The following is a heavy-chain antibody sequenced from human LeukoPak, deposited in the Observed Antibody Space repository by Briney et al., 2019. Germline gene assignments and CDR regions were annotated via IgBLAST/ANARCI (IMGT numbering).Heavy chain of an antibody. CDR3: ANGDDYFDN. Sequence: PGGSLRLSCAASGFTFSSYAMSWVRQAPGKGLEWVSSISGSGRSTYYADSVKGRFTISRDNSKNTLYLQMNSLRADDTAVYYCANGDDYFDNWGQGALVTVSS. J-gene: IGHJ4*02. CDR2: ISGSGRST. D-gene: IGHD7-27*01. V-gene: IGHV3-23*01. CDR1: GFTFSSYA.